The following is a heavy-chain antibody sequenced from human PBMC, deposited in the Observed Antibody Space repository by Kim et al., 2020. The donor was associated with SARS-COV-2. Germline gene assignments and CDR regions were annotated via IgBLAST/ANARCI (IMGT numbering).Heavy chain of an antibody. CDR3: VRVAVTGTGYFQH. Sequence: ASVKVSCKASGYTFTDYHLHWLRQAPGQRLEWMGCINGGSGDTKYSQRFQGRVMFTRDTSASTVYMNLSSLRSEDTGIFYCVRVAVTGTGYFQHWGQGTLVTVSS. V-gene: IGHV1-3*01. J-gene: IGHJ1*01. CDR1: GYTFTDYH. D-gene: IGHD6-19*01. CDR2: INGGSGDT.